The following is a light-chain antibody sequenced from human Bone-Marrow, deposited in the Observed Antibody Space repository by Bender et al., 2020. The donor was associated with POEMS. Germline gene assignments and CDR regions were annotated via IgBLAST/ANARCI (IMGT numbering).Light chain of an antibody. CDR3: CSYAGSSTWV. Sequence: QSALTQPRSVSGSPGQSVTISCTGTSSDVGSYNLVSWYQQYPGKAPKLLIYGYNNRPSGVPDRFSGSKSGTSASLAITGLQAEDEGDYYCCSYAGSSTWVFGGGTKVTVL. CDR1: SSDVGSYNL. V-gene: IGLV2-11*01. J-gene: IGLJ3*02. CDR2: GYN.